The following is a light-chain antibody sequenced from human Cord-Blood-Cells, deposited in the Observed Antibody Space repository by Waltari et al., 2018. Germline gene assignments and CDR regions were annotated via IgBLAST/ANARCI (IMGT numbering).Light chain of an antibody. J-gene: IGLJ1*01. CDR2: DVS. CDR1: SSDVGGYNY. Sequence: QSALTQPRSVSGSPGQSVTISCTGTSSDVGGYNYVSWYQQHPGKAPKLMIYDVSKRPSGVPDRFSGAKSGNTASLTISVVQAEDEADYYCCSYAGSYSYVFGTGTKVTVL. V-gene: IGLV2-11*01. CDR3: CSYAGSYSYV.